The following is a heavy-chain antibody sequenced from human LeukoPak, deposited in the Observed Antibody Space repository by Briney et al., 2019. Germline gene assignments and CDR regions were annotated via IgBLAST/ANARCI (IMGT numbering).Heavy chain of an antibody. CDR3: ARVRVGATQTDY. V-gene: IGHV3-20*04. Sequence: GGSLRLSCAASGYTFDDYGMSWVRQAPGKGLEWVSGINWNGGSTGYADSVKGRFTISRDNAKNSLYLQMNSLRAEDTALYYCARVRVGATQTDYWGQGTLVTVSS. J-gene: IGHJ4*02. CDR2: INWNGGST. D-gene: IGHD1-26*01. CDR1: GYTFDDYG.